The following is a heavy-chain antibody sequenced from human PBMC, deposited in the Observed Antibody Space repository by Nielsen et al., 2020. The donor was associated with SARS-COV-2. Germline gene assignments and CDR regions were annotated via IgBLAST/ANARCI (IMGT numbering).Heavy chain of an antibody. CDR1: GYPFTSYW. Sequence: GESLKISCKGSGYPFTSYWINWVRQMPGKGLEWMGRIDPTDSYTNYSPSFQGHVTISVDKSISTAYLQWRSLKASDTAIYYCARPRESSGFYSGYRYFDLWGRGTLLTVSS. J-gene: IGHJ2*01. CDR2: IDPTDSYT. CDR3: ARPRESSGFYSGYRYFDL. D-gene: IGHD3-22*01. V-gene: IGHV5-10-1*01.